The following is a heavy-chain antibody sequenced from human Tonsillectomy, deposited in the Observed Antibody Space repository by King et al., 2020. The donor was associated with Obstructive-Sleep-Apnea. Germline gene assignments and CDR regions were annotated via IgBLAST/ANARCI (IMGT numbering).Heavy chain of an antibody. CDR2: IYYSGST. D-gene: IGHD2-15*01. Sequence: VQLQESGPGLVKPSQTLSLTCTVSGGSISSGGYYWSWIRQHPGKGLEWIGYIYYSGSTYYNPSLKSRVTISVDTAKNQFSLKLSSVTAADTAVYYCARDRCCPGSFDYWGQGTLVTVSS. V-gene: IGHV4-31*03. CDR1: GGSISSGGYY. J-gene: IGHJ4*02. CDR3: ARDRCCPGSFDY.